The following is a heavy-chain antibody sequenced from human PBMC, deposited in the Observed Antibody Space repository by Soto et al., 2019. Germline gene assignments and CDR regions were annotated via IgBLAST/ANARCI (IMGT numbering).Heavy chain of an antibody. CDR1: GGSISSGDYY. D-gene: IGHD3-10*01. J-gene: IGHJ5*02. CDR2: IYYSGST. CDR3: AREVSPRTMVRGASNWFDP. Sequence: SEPLSLTCTVSGGSISSGDYYWSWIRQPPGKGLEWIGYIYYSGSTYYNPSLKSRVTISVDTSKNQFSLKLSSVTAADTAVYYCAREVSPRTMVRGASNWFDPWGRGTLVTVS. V-gene: IGHV4-30-4*01.